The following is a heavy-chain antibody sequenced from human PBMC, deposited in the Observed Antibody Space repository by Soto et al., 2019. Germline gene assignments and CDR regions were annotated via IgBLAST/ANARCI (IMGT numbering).Heavy chain of an antibody. CDR3: ARGFGDLLWGHYYYYMAV. V-gene: IGHV4-39*01. J-gene: IGHJ6*03. Sequence: TSETLSLTCTVSGGSISSSSYYWGWIRQPPGKGLEWIGSIYYSGSTYYNPSLKSRVTISVDTSKNQFSLKLSSVTAADTVVFYCARGFGDLLWGHYYYYMAVWGKGTRVTVSS. CDR1: GGSISSSSYY. D-gene: IGHD3-10*01. CDR2: IYYSGST.